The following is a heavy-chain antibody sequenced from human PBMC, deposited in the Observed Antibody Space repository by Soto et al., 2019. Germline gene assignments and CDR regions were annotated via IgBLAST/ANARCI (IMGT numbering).Heavy chain of an antibody. CDR3: TKSRSSVSTVPGFGGMDL. Sequence: PGGSLRLSCAASGFSVSDYAMSWVRQAPGKGLEWVSSISGSGDGTYYGDSVKGRFTLSRDTSQKTLYLQMNNLRGEDTAVYFCTKSRSSVSTVPGFGGMDLWGSGPTFTLPS. J-gene: IGHJ6*04. CDR1: GFSVSDYA. V-gene: IGHV3-23*01. CDR2: ISGSGDGT. D-gene: IGHD3-22*01.